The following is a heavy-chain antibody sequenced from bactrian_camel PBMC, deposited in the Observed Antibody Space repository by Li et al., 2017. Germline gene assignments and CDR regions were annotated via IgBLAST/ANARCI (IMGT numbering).Heavy chain of an antibody. CDR2: IDKGGRIT. V-gene: IGHV3S40*01. CDR3: AEGLGGSDDYEYAY. J-gene: IGHJ4*01. CDR1: GFTFSTYG. Sequence: QLVESGGGLVQLGESLRLSCAASGFTFSTYGMSWVRQASGKGLEWVSEIDKGGRITYYTNSVEGRFTVSRDNAKNTVYLQMDNLKPEDTAMYFCAEGLGGSDDYEYAYWGQGTQVTVS. D-gene: IGHD2*01.